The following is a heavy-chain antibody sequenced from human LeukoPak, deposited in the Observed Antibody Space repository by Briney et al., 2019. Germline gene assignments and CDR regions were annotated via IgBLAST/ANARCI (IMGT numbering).Heavy chain of an antibody. J-gene: IGHJ4*02. CDR2: ISGSGGGT. V-gene: IGHV3-23*01. Sequence: GGSLRLSCSASQFTFSYYAMTWVRQAPGQGLEWVAGISGSGGGTNYADSVKGRFTISRDNPKNTLYLQMNRLRAEDTAVYFCAKRGVVIPVILIGFHKEAYFFDSWGQGALVTGSS. CDR3: AKRGVVIPVILIGFHKEAYFFDS. D-gene: IGHD3-10*01. CDR1: QFTFSYYA.